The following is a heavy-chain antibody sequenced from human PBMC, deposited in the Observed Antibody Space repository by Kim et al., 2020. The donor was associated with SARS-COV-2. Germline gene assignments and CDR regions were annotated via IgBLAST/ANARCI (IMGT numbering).Heavy chain of an antibody. CDR2: INVDNDNT. J-gene: IGHJ4*02. CDR3: ARDEGGPLEY. Sequence: ASVKVSCKASGYIFTTYNIHWARQAPGQRLEWMGWINVDNDNTKYSQKFQGRVTITRDTSARTSYMELSSLISEDTAVYYCARDEGGPLEYWGQGTLVTVSS. D-gene: IGHD3-16*01. V-gene: IGHV1-3*01. CDR1: GYIFTTYN.